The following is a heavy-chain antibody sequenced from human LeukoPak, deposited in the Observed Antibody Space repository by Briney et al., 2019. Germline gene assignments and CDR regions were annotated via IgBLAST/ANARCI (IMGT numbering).Heavy chain of an antibody. CDR2: INHSGST. Sequence: PSETLSLTCAVYGGSLSGYYWSWIRQPPGKGLEWIGEINHSGSTNYNPSLKSRVTISVDTSKNQFSLKLSSVTAADTAVYYCATGKSWEHNNWFDPWGQGTLVTVSS. CDR3: ATGKSWEHNNWFDP. CDR1: GGSLSGYY. J-gene: IGHJ5*02. V-gene: IGHV4-34*01. D-gene: IGHD1-26*01.